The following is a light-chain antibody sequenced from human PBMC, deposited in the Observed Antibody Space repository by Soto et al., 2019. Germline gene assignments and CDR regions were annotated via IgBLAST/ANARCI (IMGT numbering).Light chain of an antibody. CDR3: QQYNNWPPYT. V-gene: IGKV3-15*01. Sequence: EVVMTQSPGTLSVSPGERATLSCRASQSISRNLAWYQQKPGRAPRLLIYDVSTRATGVPARFSGSGSETEFTLTISSLQSEDFALYYCQQYNNWPPYTFGQGTKLEIK. CDR2: DVS. J-gene: IGKJ2*01. CDR1: QSISRN.